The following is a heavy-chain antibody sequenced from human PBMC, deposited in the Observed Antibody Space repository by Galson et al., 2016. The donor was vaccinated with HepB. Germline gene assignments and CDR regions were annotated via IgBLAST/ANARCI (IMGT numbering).Heavy chain of an antibody. CDR2: DSMDGRRK. CDR3: AKRHEYCPPVGCSVDY. Sequence: SLRLSCAGSGFLFRSYGMHWVRRAPGKGLEWVAADSMDGRRKFYSDSVKGRFTISRDSSNNMLFLQMDSLRPDDTAVYYCAKRHEYCPPVGCSVDYWGQGTLVSVSS. V-gene: IGHV3-30*18. D-gene: IGHD2/OR15-2a*01. J-gene: IGHJ4*02. CDR1: GFLFRSYG.